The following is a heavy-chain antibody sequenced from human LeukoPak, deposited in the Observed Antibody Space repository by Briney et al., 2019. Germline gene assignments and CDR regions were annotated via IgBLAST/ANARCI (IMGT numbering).Heavy chain of an antibody. V-gene: IGHV3-23*01. J-gene: IGHJ4*02. CDR3: AKEDAYSSSKPDY. CDR1: GFTFSSYA. D-gene: IGHD6-13*01. CDR2: ISGGGGST. Sequence: GGSLRLSCAASGFTFSSYAMTWIRQAPGKGLEWVSAISGGGGSTFYAGSVKGRFTISRDNSKNTLYLQMDSLKAEDTAIYYCAKEDAYSSSKPDYWGQGTLVTVSS.